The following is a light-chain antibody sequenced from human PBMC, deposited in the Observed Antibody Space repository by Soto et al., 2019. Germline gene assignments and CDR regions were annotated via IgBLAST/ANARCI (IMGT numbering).Light chain of an antibody. CDR3: QQYGTSPWT. V-gene: IGKV3-20*01. J-gene: IGKJ1*01. Sequence: EIVLTQSPGTLSLSPGERATLSCRASQTVINTYVAWYQQKPGQAPRLLIYDACTRATGIPDRFSGSGSGTDFTLTISRLGPEDFAVYYCQQYGTSPWTFGQGTKVDIK. CDR2: DAC. CDR1: QTVINTY.